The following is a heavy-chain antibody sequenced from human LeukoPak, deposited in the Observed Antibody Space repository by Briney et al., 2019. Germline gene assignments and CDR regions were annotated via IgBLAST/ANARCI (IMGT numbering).Heavy chain of an antibody. Sequence: PGGSLRLSCAASGFTFSSYAMHWVRQAPGKGLEWVAVISYDGSNKYYADSVKGRFTISRDNSKNTLYLQMNSLRAEDTAVYYVSADIGWGQGTLVTVSS. CDR1: GFTFSSYA. CDR2: ISYDGSNK. V-gene: IGHV3-30*01. J-gene: IGHJ4*02. CDR3: SADIG. D-gene: IGHD5-12*01.